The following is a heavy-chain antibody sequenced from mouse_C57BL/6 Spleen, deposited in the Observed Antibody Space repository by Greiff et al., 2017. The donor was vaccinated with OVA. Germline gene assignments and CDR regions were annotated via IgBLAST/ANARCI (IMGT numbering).Heavy chain of an antibody. J-gene: IGHJ2*01. Sequence: VHVKQSGAELVKPGASVKLSCTASGFNIKDYYMHWVKQRTEQGLEWIGRIDPADGETKYAPQFPGKATITADPSSNTASLQLSSRTTEDTAVDYCARSAMGRGYWGQGTTLTVSS. CDR1: GFNIKDYY. D-gene: IGHD1-1*02. CDR2: IDPADGET. CDR3: ARSAMGRGY. V-gene: IGHV14-2*01.